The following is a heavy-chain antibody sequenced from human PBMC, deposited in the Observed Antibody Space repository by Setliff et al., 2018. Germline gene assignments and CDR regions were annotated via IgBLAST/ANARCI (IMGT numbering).Heavy chain of an antibody. CDR1: GGSVNSGYDN. Sequence: NPSETLSLTCTVSGGSVNSGYDNWNWLRQPAGKGLEWIGHINRRGSTNFSPSLKGRFTVSRDNAKNSLYLQMNNLRAEDTAVYYCARGRGSGYRYGYVPYWGPGILVTVSS. V-gene: IGHV4-61*10. D-gene: IGHD5-18*01. CDR2: INRRGST. J-gene: IGHJ4*02. CDR3: ARGRGSGYRYGYVPY.